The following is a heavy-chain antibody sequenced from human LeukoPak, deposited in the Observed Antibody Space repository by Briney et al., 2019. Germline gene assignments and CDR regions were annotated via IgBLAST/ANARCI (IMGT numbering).Heavy chain of an antibody. V-gene: IGHV3-43*01. CDR3: ARDQYDTWSRRGNFDS. D-gene: IGHD3-3*01. CDR1: GFTFDDYT. CDR2: ITWDGSRT. J-gene: IGHJ4*02. Sequence: QAGGSLRLSCAASGFTFDDYTMHWVRQAPGKGLEWVSFITWDGSRTYYADSVKGRFTISRDNTKNSLYLQMNSLRVEDTAVFYCARDQYDTWSRRGNFDSWGQGTLVIVSS.